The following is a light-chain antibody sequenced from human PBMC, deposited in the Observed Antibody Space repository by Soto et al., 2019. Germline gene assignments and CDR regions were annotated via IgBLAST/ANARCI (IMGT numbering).Light chain of an antibody. CDR2: EVT. CDR1: STDVGAYNS. V-gene: IGLV2-8*01. J-gene: IGLJ2*01. CDR3: SSDAGSNTLV. Sequence: QSALTQPPSASGSPGQSVTISCTGTSTDVGAYNSVSWYQQHPGKAPKLMIYEVTKRSSGVPDRFSASKSGNTASLTVSGLQAEDEAHYYSSSDAGSNTLVFGGGTQLTVL.